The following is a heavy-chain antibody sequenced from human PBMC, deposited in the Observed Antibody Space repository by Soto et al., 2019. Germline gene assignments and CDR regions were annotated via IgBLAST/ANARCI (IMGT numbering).Heavy chain of an antibody. CDR2: ISGSDDST. V-gene: IGHV3-23*01. CDR3: AKRSSSSTFDY. CDR1: GFTFSSYA. Sequence: EVQLLESGGGLVQPGESLRLSCAASGFTFSSYAMSWVRQAPGKGLEWVSVISGSDDSTYYADCVKGRFTISRDNSKNTLYLQMNSLRAEDTAVDYCAKRSSSSTFDYWGQGTLVTVSS. J-gene: IGHJ4*02. D-gene: IGHD6-6*01.